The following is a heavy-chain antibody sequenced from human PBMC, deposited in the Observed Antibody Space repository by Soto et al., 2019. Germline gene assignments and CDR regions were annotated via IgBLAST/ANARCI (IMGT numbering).Heavy chain of an antibody. CDR1: SGSISSSNW. Sequence: SETLSLTCAVSSGSISSSNWWSWVRQPPGKGLEWIGEIYHSGSTNYNPSLKSRVTISVDKSKNQFSLKLSSVTAADTAVYYCARDMEGCSSTSCNIFGNWGQGTLVT. CDR2: IYHSGST. D-gene: IGHD2-2*02. V-gene: IGHV4-4*02. J-gene: IGHJ4*02. CDR3: ARDMEGCSSTSCNIFGN.